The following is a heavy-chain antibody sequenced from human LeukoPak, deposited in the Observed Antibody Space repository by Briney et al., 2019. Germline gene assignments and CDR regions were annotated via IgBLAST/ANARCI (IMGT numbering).Heavy chain of an antibody. D-gene: IGHD6-19*01. CDR3: ARDALDSSGWFYHGMDV. CDR1: GGSVSSYY. CDR2: FYTGGST. Sequence: RPSETLSLTCTVSGGSVSSYYWNWIRQSAGGGLEWVGRFYTGGSTNSTPSLKSRVTMSVDTSKNQFSLKLTSVIAADTAVYYCARDALDSSGWFYHGMDVWGQGTTVTVSS. V-gene: IGHV4-4*07. J-gene: IGHJ6*02.